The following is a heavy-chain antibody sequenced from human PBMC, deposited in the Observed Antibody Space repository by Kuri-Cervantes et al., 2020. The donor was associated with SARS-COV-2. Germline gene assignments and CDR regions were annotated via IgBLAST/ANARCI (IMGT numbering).Heavy chain of an antibody. V-gene: IGHV4-39*07. D-gene: IGHD3-9*01. J-gene: IGHJ3*02. CDR1: GGSISSSSYY. CDR2: IYYSGST. CDR3: ARLTSYFDWPKGTPGAFDI. Sequence: SETLSLTCTVSGGSISSSSYYWGWNRQPPGKGLEWIGSIYYSGSTYYNPSLKSRVTISVDTSKNQFSLKLSSVTAADTAVYYCARLTSYFDWPKGTPGAFDIWGQGTRVTVSS.